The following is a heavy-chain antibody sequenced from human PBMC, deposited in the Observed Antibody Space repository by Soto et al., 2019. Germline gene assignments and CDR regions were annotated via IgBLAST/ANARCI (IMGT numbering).Heavy chain of an antibody. CDR3: ARSGDENWFDP. D-gene: IGHD7-27*01. CDR2: IIPIFGTA. Sequence: QVQLVQSGAEVKKPGSSVKVSRKASGGTFSSYAISWVRQAPGQGLEWMGGIIPIFGTANYAHKFQGRVTITADECTSTAYMELSSLRSEDTAVYYCARSGDENWFDPWGQGTLVTVSS. CDR1: GGTFSSYA. J-gene: IGHJ5*02. V-gene: IGHV1-69*12.